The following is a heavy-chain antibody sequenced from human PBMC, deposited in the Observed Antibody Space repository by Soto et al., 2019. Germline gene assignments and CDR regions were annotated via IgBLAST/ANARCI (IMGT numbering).Heavy chain of an antibody. V-gene: IGHV4-59*12. Sequence: SETLSLTCTVSGGSISSYYWSWIRQPPGKGLEWIGYIYYSGSTNYNPSLKSRVTISVDTSKNQFSLKLSSVTAADTAVYYCATGVRVPAAMSGDYYYYMDVWGKGTTVTVSS. CDR2: IYYSGST. D-gene: IGHD2-2*01. J-gene: IGHJ6*03. CDR1: GGSISSYY. CDR3: ATGVRVPAAMSGDYYYYMDV.